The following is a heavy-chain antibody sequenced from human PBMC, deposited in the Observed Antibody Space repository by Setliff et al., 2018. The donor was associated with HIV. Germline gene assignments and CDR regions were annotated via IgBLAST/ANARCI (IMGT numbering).Heavy chain of an antibody. CDR3: ATDPTITMTTPGYFDY. J-gene: IGHJ4*03. Sequence: SVKVSCKASGYTFTGFYIHWVRQAPGQGLEWMGRIIPIFGSANYAQKFQGRVTIAADRSASTTYMELRSLRSDDTAVYYCATDPTITMTTPGYFDYWGQGTMVTVSS. D-gene: IGHD5-12*01. V-gene: IGHV1-69*06. CDR1: GYTFTGFY. CDR2: IIPIFGSA.